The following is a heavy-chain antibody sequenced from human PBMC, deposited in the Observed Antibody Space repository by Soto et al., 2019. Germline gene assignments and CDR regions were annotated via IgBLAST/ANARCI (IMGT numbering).Heavy chain of an antibody. CDR2: IHHSGTT. CDR1: GYFISSGYY. D-gene: IGHD1-1*01. CDR3: AYCQNDQFGLGV. V-gene: IGHV4-38-2*02. J-gene: IGHJ6*02. Sequence: SETLSLTCTVSGYFISSGYYWGWIRQPPGRGLEWIGNIHHSGTTYNNPSLKSRVTISVDTSKNQFSLKLNSVTAADTAVYYCAYCQNDQFGLGVWGQGTTVAVSS.